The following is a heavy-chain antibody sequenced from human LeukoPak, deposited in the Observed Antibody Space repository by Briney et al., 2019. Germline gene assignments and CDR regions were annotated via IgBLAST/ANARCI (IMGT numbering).Heavy chain of an antibody. Sequence: PSETLSLTCTVSGGSISSYYWSWIRQPPGKGLEWIGYIYYSGSTNYNPSLKSRVTISVDTSKNQFSLKLSSVTAADTAVYYCARVGYASDAFDIWGQGTMVTVSS. CDR1: GGSISSYY. J-gene: IGHJ3*02. V-gene: IGHV4-59*01. D-gene: IGHD5-12*01. CDR2: IYYSGST. CDR3: ARVGYASDAFDI.